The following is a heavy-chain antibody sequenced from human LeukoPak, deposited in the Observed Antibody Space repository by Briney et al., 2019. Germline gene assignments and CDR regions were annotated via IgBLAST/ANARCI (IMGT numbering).Heavy chain of an antibody. Sequence: PGGSLRLSCAASGFTFSSYSMNWVRQAPGKGLEWVSSISSSSSYIYYADSMKGRFTISRDNAKNSLYLQMNSLRAEDTAVYYCARDQGYCSSTSCYQFDYWGQGTLVTVSS. J-gene: IGHJ4*02. V-gene: IGHV3-21*01. D-gene: IGHD2-2*01. CDR2: ISSSSSYI. CDR1: GFTFSSYS. CDR3: ARDQGYCSSTSCYQFDY.